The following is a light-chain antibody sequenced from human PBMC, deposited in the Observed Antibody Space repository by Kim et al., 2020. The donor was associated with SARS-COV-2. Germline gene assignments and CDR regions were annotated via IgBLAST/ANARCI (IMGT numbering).Light chain of an antibody. CDR2: GKN. CDR1: GLRSYY. V-gene: IGLV3-19*01. J-gene: IGLJ3*02. CDR3: NSKV. Sequence: SSELTQDPAVSVALGQTVRITCQGDGLRSYYASWYQQKPGQAPVLVIYGKNNRPSGIPDRFSGSSSGNTASLTITGAQAEDEADYYCNSKVFGGGTQLTVL.